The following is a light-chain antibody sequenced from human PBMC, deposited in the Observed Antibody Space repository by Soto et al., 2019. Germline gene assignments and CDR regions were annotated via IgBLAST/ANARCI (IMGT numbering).Light chain of an antibody. V-gene: IGKV1-39*01. J-gene: IGKJ4*01. CDR2: TAS. Sequence: DIQMTQSPSALSASVGDIVTITCRASQNIKKYLNWYRQKPGKAPDLLIYTASSLQVGFPSRFSGSGSGTDFTLTITSLQPDDSATYYCQQSFSSPLSFGGGTKVEIK. CDR1: QNIKKY. CDR3: QQSFSSPLS.